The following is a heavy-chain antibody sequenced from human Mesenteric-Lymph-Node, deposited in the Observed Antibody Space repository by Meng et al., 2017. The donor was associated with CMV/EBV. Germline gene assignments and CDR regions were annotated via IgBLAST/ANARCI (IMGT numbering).Heavy chain of an antibody. V-gene: IGHV3-9*01. D-gene: IGHD5-18*01. CDR3: AKDRGIQLGPLDY. CDR2: ISWNSGSI. Sequence: SLKISCAASGFTFDDYAMHWVRQAPGKGLEWVSGISWNSGSIGYADSVKGRFTISRDNAKNSLYLQMNSLRAEDTAVYYCAKDRGIQLGPLDYWGQGTLVTVSS. J-gene: IGHJ4*02. CDR1: GFTFDDYA.